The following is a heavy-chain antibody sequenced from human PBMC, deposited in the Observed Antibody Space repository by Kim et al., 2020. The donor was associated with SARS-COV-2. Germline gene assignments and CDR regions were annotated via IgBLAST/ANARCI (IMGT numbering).Heavy chain of an antibody. CDR1: GFTFSSYA. V-gene: IGHV3-30-3*01. CDR3: ARAGGYSYNWFDP. Sequence: GGSLRLSCAASGFTFSSYAMHWVRQAPGKGLEWVTVISYDGSIIFYADSVKGRFTISRDNSKNTLYLQMNSLRVEDTAVYYCARAGGYSYNWFDPWGQGTLVTVSS. CDR2: ISYDGSII. D-gene: IGHD5-18*01. J-gene: IGHJ5*02.